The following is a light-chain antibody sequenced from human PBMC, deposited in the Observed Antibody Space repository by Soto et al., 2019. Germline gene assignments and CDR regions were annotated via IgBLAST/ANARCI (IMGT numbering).Light chain of an antibody. V-gene: IGLV2-14*01. CDR2: DVS. CDR1: SSDVGGYKY. J-gene: IGLJ2*01. CDR3: SSYTSSSTLGVV. Sequence: QSVLTQPVSVSGSPGQSITISCTGTSSDVGGYKYVSWYQQHPGKAPKLMIYDVSHRPSGVSNRFSGSKSGNTASLTISGLQAEDEADYYCSSYTSSSTLGVVFGGGTKLTVL.